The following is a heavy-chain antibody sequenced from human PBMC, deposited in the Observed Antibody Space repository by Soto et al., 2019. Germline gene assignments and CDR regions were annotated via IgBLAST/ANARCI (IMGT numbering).Heavy chain of an antibody. J-gene: IGHJ5*02. V-gene: IGHV3-23*01. CDR1: GFTFSSYA. Sequence: EVQLLESGGGLVQPGGSLRLSCAASGFTFSSYAMSWVRQAPGKGLEWVSAISGSGGSTYYADSVKGRFTISRDNSKNTLYLQMNSLRAEDTAVYYCAKERGVPPTIVVVPGWFDPGGQGTLVTVSS. CDR3: AKERGVPPTIVVVPGWFDP. D-gene: IGHD2-2*01. CDR2: ISGSGGST.